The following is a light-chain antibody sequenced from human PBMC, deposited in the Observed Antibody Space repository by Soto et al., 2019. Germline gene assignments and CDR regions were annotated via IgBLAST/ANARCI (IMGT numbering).Light chain of an antibody. CDR3: SSYSSTSTLYV. CDR2: EVT. V-gene: IGLV2-14*01. J-gene: IGLJ1*01. Sequence: QSALTQPASVSGSPGQSITISCIGTSSDIGAYNYVSWYQQHPGKVPKLMIYEVTNRPSGLSNRFSGSKSGNTASLTISGLQAEDEAEYFCSSYSSTSTLYVSGTGTKLTVL. CDR1: SSDIGAYNY.